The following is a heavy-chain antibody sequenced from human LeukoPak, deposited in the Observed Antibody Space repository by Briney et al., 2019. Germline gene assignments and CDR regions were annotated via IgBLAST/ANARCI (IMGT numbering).Heavy chain of an antibody. D-gene: IGHD6-13*01. V-gene: IGHV1-8*01. CDR2: MNPNSGNT. CDR3: ASPTSRIAAAGIFDY. Sequence: ASVKVSCKASGYTFTSYDINWVRRATGQGLEWMGWMNPNSGNTGYAQKFQGRVTMTRNTSISTAYMELSSLRSEDTAVYYCASPTSRIAAAGIFDYWGQGTLVTVSS. CDR1: GYTFTSYD. J-gene: IGHJ4*02.